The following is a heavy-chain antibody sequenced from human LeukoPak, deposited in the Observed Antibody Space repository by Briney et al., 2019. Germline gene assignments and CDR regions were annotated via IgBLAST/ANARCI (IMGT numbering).Heavy chain of an antibody. CDR2: ISNGGGSI. J-gene: IGHJ4*02. D-gene: IGHD3-10*02. V-gene: IGHV3-48*03. CDR3: GTDSYMYGSDY. Sequence: PGGSLRLSCVTSGFTFTSYDFNWVRQAPGKGLEWVSYISNGGGSIYYADSVKGRFTISRDNAKNSVFLQMNTLRAEDTAVYYCGTDSYMYGSDYWGEGTLVTVSS. CDR1: GFTFTSYD.